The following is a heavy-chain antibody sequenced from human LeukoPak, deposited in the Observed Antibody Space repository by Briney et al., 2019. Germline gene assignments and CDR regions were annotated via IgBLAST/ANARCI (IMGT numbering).Heavy chain of an antibody. Sequence: PSETLSLTCTVSGGSISSYYWSWIRQPPGKGLEWIGYIYYSGSTNYNPSLKSRVTISVDTSKNQFSLKLSSVTAADTAVYYCARERTYYYDSSGSEFPHEFDYWGQGTLVTVSS. V-gene: IGHV4-59*01. CDR3: ARERTYYYDSSGSEFPHEFDY. CDR1: GGSISSYY. D-gene: IGHD3-22*01. J-gene: IGHJ4*02. CDR2: IYYSGST.